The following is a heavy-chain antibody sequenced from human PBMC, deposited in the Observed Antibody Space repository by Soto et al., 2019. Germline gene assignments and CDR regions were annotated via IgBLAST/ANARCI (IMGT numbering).Heavy chain of an antibody. CDR3: XXXXXPIDY. J-gene: IGHJ4*02. V-gene: IGHV1-18*01. CDR2: ISAYNGNT. Sequence: QVQLVQSGAEVKKPGASVKVSCKASGYTFTNFGISWVRQAPGQGLEWMGWISAYNGNTNYAQKFQGRVTMTTDTSTSTXYXXXXXXXXXXXXXXXXXXXXXPIDYWGQGTLV. CDR1: GYTFTNFG.